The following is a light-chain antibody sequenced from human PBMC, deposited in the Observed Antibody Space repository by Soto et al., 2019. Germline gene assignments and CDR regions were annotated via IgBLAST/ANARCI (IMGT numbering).Light chain of an antibody. CDR1: LGVANY. CDR3: QQSYSSPFT. CDR2: AAS. Sequence: DIQMTQSPSSLSASVGDRVTITCRASLGVANYLNWYQHKPGKAPTLLIYAASRLQSGVPSRFTGRGSGTDFTLTISSLQPEDFATYFCQQSYSSPFTFGPGTKVDIK. J-gene: IGKJ3*01. V-gene: IGKV1-39*01.